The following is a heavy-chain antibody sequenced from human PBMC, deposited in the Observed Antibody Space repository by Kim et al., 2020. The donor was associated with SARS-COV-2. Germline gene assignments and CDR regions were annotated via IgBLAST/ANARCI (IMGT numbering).Heavy chain of an antibody. Sequence: GGSLRLSCAASGFTFSSYAMSWVRQAPGKGLEWVSAISGSGGSTYYADSVKGRFTISRDNSKNTLYLQMNSLRAEDTAVYYCAKDRGYSYGIYYYHYGMDVWGQGTTVTVSS. CDR2: ISGSGGST. J-gene: IGHJ6*02. V-gene: IGHV3-23*01. D-gene: IGHD5-18*01. CDR1: GFTFSSYA. CDR3: AKDRGYSYGIYYYHYGMDV.